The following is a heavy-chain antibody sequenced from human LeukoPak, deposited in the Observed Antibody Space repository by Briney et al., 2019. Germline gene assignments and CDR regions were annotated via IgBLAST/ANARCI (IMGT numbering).Heavy chain of an antibody. D-gene: IGHD1-14*01. J-gene: IGHJ3*02. CDR2: IGTAGDT. V-gene: IGHV3-13*01. CDR1: GFTFSSYD. CDR3: ARGGIGRPFDI. Sequence: GGSLRLSCAASGFTFSSYDMHWVRQATGKGLEWVSAIGTAGDTYYPGSVKGRFTISRENAKNSLYLQMNSLRAGDTAVYYCARGGIGRPFDIWVQGTMVTVSS.